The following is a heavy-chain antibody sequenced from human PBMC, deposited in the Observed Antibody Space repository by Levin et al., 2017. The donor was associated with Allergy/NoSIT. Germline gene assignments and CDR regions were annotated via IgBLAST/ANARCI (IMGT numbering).Heavy chain of an antibody. CDR1: GFTFSSYG. CDR2: IWYDGSQT. J-gene: IGHJ4*02. CDR3: ARDDSSMAVTGTVVAS. D-gene: IGHD6-19*01. Sequence: LSLTCAASGFTFSSYGMHWVRQAPGKGLEWVAIIWYDGSQTFYADSVKGRFTIARDNSKNSLYLQMNTLRGEDTAVYYCARDDSSMAVTGTVVASWGQGTLVTVSS. V-gene: IGHV3-33*01.